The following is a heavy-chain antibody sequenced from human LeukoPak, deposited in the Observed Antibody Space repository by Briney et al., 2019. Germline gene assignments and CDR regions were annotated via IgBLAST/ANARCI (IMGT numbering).Heavy chain of an antibody. CDR2: ISDNGAVT. Sequence: GGSLRLSCAASGFSFSMYSMSWIRQAPGKGLEWVSVISDNGAVTFYGDSVKGRFTISRDDSKNTLYLQMNSLRAEDTAVYYCARDPIYSSSTFDYWGQGTLVTVSS. CDR3: ARDPIYSSSTFDY. V-gene: IGHV3-23*01. J-gene: IGHJ4*02. D-gene: IGHD6-13*01. CDR1: GFSFSMYS.